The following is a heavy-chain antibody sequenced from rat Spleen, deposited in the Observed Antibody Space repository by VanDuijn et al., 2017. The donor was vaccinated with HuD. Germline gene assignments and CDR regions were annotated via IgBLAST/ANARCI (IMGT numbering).Heavy chain of an antibody. CDR3: ARHGGVVLPGYGYVMDA. CDR1: GFTFSDYY. D-gene: IGHD1-4*01. Sequence: EVQLVESGGGLVQPGRSLKLSCVASGFTFSDYYMAWVRQAPKKGLEWVASISYDGSSTYYRDSVKGRFTISRDNAKSTLYLQMNSLRSEDTATYYCARHGGVVLPGYGYVMDAWGQGASVTVSS. J-gene: IGHJ4*01. CDR2: ISYDGSST. V-gene: IGHV5-22*01.